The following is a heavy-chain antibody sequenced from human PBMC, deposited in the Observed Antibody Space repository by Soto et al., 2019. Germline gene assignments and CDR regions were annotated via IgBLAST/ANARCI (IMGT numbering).Heavy chain of an antibody. D-gene: IGHD3-3*01. V-gene: IGHV3-7*01. Sequence: RGALRLSCAGSVFSFSSYWMSWVRQAPGKGLEWVANIKEDGSEKNYVESVKGRFTISRDNAKKSLYLQLNSLRAEDTAVYYCVRDFRGWSCWSERLWGQVTLVTVSS. CDR1: VFSFSSYW. J-gene: IGHJ4*02. CDR2: IKEDGSEK. CDR3: VRDFRGWSCWSERL.